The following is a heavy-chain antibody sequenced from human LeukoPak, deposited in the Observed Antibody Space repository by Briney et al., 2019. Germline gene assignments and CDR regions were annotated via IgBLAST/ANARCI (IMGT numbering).Heavy chain of an antibody. CDR1: GGSISSGGYY. Sequence: SETLSLTCTVSGGSISSGGYYWSWIRQHPGKGLEWIGYIYYSGSAYYNPSLKSRVTISVDTSENQFSLKLSSVTAADTAVYYCARGGPGGTKFDYWGQGTLVTVSS. D-gene: IGHD3-16*01. CDR2: IYYSGSA. CDR3: ARGGPGGTKFDY. V-gene: IGHV4-31*03. J-gene: IGHJ4*02.